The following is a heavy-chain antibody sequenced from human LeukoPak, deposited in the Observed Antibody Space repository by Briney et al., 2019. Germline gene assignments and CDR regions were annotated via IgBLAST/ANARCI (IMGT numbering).Heavy chain of an antibody. J-gene: IGHJ4*02. CDR2: VYYSGTT. V-gene: IGHV4-59*08. CDR3: ARHGGSLGYFDS. Sequence: SETLSLTCSVSGGSISTYYWSWLRQTPGKGLEGIGYVYYSGTTNYNPSLKGRVTISSDTSKNQFSLNLRSVNVADTAIYYCARHGGSLGYFDSWGQGTLVTVSS. CDR1: GGSISTYY. D-gene: IGHD1-26*01.